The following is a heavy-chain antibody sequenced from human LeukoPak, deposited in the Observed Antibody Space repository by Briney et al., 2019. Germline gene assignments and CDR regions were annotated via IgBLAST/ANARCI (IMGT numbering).Heavy chain of an antibody. V-gene: IGHV1-69*02. CDR2: IIPIVGIA. Sequence: SVKVSCKASGGTFRSYTISWVRQAPGQGVERMGRIIPIVGIANYAQKLQGRETITADKSTSTAYMELSSLRSEDTAVYYCARTAIAVAAVDIWGQGTMVTVSS. D-gene: IGHD6-19*01. CDR3: ARTAIAVAAVDI. J-gene: IGHJ3*02. CDR1: GGTFRSYT.